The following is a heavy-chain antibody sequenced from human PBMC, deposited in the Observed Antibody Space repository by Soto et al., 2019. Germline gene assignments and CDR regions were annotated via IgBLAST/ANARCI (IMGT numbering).Heavy chain of an antibody. CDR1: GYSFTSYW. D-gene: IGHD1-1*01. CDR2: IYPGDSDT. CDR3: ARGKRWLQLVFDY. V-gene: IGHV5-51*01. Sequence: LKISCRGSGYSFTSYWIGWVRQMPGKGLEWMGIIYPGDSDTRYSPSFQGQVTISADKSISTAYLQWSSLKASDTAMYYCARGKRWLQLVFDYWGQGTLVTVSS. J-gene: IGHJ4*02.